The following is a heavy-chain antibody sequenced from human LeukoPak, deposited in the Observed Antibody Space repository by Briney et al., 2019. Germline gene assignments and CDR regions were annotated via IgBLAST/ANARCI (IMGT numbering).Heavy chain of an antibody. CDR3: ARHPSGTYSPFDY. Sequence: GESLQISCKGYGYSFTNSWIGWVRQMPGKGLEWMGIIYPGDSDTRYSPSFQGQVTISADKSISTAYLQWSSLKASDTAIYYCARHPSGTYSPFDYWGQGTLVTVFS. V-gene: IGHV5-51*01. CDR2: IYPGDSDT. D-gene: IGHD1-26*01. CDR1: GYSFTNSW. J-gene: IGHJ4*02.